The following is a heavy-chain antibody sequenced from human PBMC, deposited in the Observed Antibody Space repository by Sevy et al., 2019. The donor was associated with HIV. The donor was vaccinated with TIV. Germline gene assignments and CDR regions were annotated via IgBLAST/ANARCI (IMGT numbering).Heavy chain of an antibody. CDR2: ISGGGGST. J-gene: IGHJ2*01. D-gene: IGHD3-3*01. V-gene: IGHV3-23*01. Sequence: GGSLRLSCVASGFTFSSYALSWVRQAPGKGLEWVSGISGGGGSTYYADSVKGRFTISRDNSKNTLYLQMNSLRVEDTAVYFCAKGNSDFWSGFRYFDLWGRGTLVTVSS. CDR1: GFTFSSYA. CDR3: AKGNSDFWSGFRYFDL.